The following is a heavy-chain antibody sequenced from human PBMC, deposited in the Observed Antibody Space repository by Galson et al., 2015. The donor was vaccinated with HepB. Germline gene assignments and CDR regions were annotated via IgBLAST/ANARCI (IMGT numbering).Heavy chain of an antibody. CDR3: ARGVGGYYASYYFDY. CDR2: INPSGGST. D-gene: IGHD1-26*01. V-gene: IGHV1-46*04. CDR1: GYTFTSYY. Sequence: SVKVSCKASGYTFTSYYMHWVRQAPGQGLEWMGIINPSGGSTSYAQKLQGRVTMTRDTSTSTVYMELSSLRSEDTAVYYCARGVGGYYASYYFDYWGQGTLVTVSS. J-gene: IGHJ4*02.